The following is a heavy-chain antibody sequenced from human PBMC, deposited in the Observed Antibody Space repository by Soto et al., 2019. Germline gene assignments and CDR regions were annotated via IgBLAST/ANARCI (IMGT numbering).Heavy chain of an antibody. CDR1: GFTFSNFG. J-gene: IGHJ4*02. V-gene: IGHV3-48*01. D-gene: IGHD1-1*01. CDR3: APSFITTIGTTA. Sequence: EVQLVESGGGLVQPGGSLRLSCEASGFTFSNFGINWVRQAPGKGLEWVSHISSSSTTIYYAESVKGRFTISRDNAKNSLSLQMSSLRGEDPTVYYCAPSFITTIGTTAWGQGTLVTVSS. CDR2: ISSSSTTI.